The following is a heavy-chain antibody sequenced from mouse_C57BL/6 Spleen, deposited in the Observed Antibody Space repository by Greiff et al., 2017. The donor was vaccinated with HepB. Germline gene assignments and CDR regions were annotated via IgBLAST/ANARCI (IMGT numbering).Heavy chain of an antibody. CDR1: GFTFSSYA. Sequence: EVQLQESGGGLVKPGGSLKLSCAASGFTFSSYAMSWVRQTPEKRLEWVATISDGGSYTYYPDNVKGRFTISRDNAKNNLYLQMSHLKSEDTAMYYCARDQGFSFTPHYFDYWGQGTTLTVSS. CDR2: ISDGGSYT. D-gene: IGHD2-12*01. V-gene: IGHV5-4*01. J-gene: IGHJ2*01. CDR3: ARDQGFSFTPHYFDY.